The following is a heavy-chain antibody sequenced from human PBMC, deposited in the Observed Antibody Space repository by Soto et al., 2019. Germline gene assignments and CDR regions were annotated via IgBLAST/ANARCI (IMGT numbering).Heavy chain of an antibody. D-gene: IGHD3-9*01. CDR1: GYTFTSYG. J-gene: IGHJ4*02. CDR2: ISAYNGNT. CDR3: AREKLVRVLTGYFGY. Sequence: ASVKVSWKASGYTFTSYGISWVRQAPGQGLERMGWISAYNGNTNYAQKLQGRVTMTTDTSTSTAYMELRSLRSDDTAVYYCAREKLVRVLTGYFGYWGQGTLVTVSS. V-gene: IGHV1-18*04.